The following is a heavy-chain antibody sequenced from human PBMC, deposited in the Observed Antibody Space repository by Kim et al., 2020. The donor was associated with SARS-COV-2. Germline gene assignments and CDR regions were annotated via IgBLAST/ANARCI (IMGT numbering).Heavy chain of an antibody. CDR2: ISGDGDST. V-gene: IGHV3-43*02. CDR1: GFTFDDYA. J-gene: IGHJ6*01. Sequence: GGSLRLSCAASGFTFDDYAIHWVRQPPGKGLEWVSVISGDGDSTYYADSVKGRFTISRDNSRNSLYLQMSSLRTEDSALYYCAKDAPGPDYYYYGMEEWGQGKTVNV. CDR3: AKDAPGPDYYYYGMEE.